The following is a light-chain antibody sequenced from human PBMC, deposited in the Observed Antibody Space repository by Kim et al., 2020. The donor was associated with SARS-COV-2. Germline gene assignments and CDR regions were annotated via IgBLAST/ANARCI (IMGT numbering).Light chain of an antibody. J-gene: IGKJ1*01. CDR3: QQSGT. V-gene: IGKV3-15*01. CDR2: GAS. CDR1: QNINTN. Sequence: ASLSGSPGERATLSCRASQNINTNLAWYQQKPGQAPRLLIYGASTRATGIPARFSGSGSGTEFTLTISSLQSEDFAIYYCQQSGTFGQGTKVDIK.